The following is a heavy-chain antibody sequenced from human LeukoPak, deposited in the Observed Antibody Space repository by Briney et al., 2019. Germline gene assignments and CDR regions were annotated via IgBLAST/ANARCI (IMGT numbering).Heavy chain of an antibody. CDR3: ARASYSWN. Sequence: GGSLRLSCVASGFTFSDYYMGWIRQAPGKGLEWIPYISNSDGTTYYAESVQGRFSASRDNAKNSLYLEMNSLRAEDTAVYYCARASYSWNWGQETLVTVSS. CDR1: GFTFSDYY. D-gene: IGHD1-20*01. CDR2: ISNSDGTT. V-gene: IGHV3-11*01. J-gene: IGHJ4*02.